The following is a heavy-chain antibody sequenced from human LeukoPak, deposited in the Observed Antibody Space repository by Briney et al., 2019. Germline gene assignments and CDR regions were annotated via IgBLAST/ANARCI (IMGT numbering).Heavy chain of an antibody. Sequence: PGGSLRLSCAASGFTFSSYSMNWVRQAPGKGLEWVSSISSSSSYIYYADSVKGRFTISRDNAKNSLYLQMNSLRAEDTAVYYCARDLKREMITFGGVIATNPTSDYWGQGTLVTVSS. V-gene: IGHV3-21*01. CDR2: ISSSSSYI. CDR1: GFTFSSYS. CDR3: ARDLKREMITFGGVIATNPTSDY. D-gene: IGHD3-16*02. J-gene: IGHJ4*02.